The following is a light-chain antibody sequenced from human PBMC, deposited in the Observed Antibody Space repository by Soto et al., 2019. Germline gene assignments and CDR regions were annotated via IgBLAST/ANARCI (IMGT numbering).Light chain of an antibody. V-gene: IGKV3-20*01. CDR1: QSVSNSY. CDR2: GAS. CDR3: QQYGSSPWT. J-gene: IGKJ1*01. Sequence: EIVLTQSPGTLSLSPGERATLSCRASQSVSNSYLAWYQQKPGQAPRLLIYGASGRATGIPDRFSGSGSRPDFTLIITSLEPEDFAFYYCQQYGSSPWTFGQGTKVEIK.